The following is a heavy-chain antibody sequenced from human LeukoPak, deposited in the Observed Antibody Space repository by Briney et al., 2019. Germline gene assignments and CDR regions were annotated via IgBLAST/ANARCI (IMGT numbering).Heavy chain of an antibody. D-gene: IGHD3-10*01. CDR1: GFTFSSYS. Sequence: GGSLGLSCAASGFTFSSYSMNWVRQAPGRGREWVSFILSSSSYVYYADSVKGRFTISRDNAKNSLYLQMNSLRAEDTAVYYCARALGFGAYDYWGQGTLVTVSS. V-gene: IGHV3-21*01. CDR2: ILSSSSYV. J-gene: IGHJ4*02. CDR3: ARALGFGAYDY.